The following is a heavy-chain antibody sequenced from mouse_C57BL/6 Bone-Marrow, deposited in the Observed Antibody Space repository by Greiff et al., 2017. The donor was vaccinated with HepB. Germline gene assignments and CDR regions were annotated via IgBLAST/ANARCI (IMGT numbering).Heavy chain of an antibody. D-gene: IGHD2-1*01. Sequence: VQLKESGGGLVKPGGSLKLSCAASGFTFSDYGMHWVRQAPEKGLEWVAYISSGSSTIYYADTVKGRFTISRDNAKNTLFLQMTSLRSEDTAMYYCARREDGNYERWYFDVWGTGTTVTVSS. CDR3: ARREDGNYERWYFDV. CDR1: GFTFSDYG. J-gene: IGHJ1*03. CDR2: ISSGSSTI. V-gene: IGHV5-17*01.